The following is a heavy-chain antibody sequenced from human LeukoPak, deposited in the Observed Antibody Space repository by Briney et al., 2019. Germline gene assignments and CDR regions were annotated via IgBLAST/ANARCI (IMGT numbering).Heavy chain of an antibody. J-gene: IGHJ4*02. CDR3: ATPGVEMATIHFDY. CDR1: GGSISSSSYY. D-gene: IGHD5-24*01. V-gene: IGHV4-61*05. CDR2: IYNSRST. Sequence: SETLSLTCTVSGGSISSSSYYWGWIRQPPGKGLEWIGYIYNSRSTNYNPSLKSRVTISVDTSKNQFSLKLSSVTAADTAVYYCATPGVEMATIHFDYWGQGALVTVSS.